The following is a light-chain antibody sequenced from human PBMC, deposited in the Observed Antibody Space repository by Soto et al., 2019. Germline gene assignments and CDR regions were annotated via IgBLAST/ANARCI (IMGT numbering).Light chain of an antibody. CDR3: QQYHIYSGT. J-gene: IGKJ1*01. CDR1: QSVTSNY. Sequence: EIVLTQSPGTLSVSPGERATLSCRASQSVTSNYLAWYQQKPGQAPRLLIYGASNRATGIPDRFSGSGSGTEFTLTISSLQPDDFATYYCQQYHIYSGTFGQGTKVDIK. CDR2: GAS. V-gene: IGKV3-20*01.